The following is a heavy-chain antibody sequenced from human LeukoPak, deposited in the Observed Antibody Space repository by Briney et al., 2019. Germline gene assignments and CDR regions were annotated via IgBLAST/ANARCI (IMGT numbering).Heavy chain of an antibody. CDR1: GYTFTSYY. V-gene: IGHV1-46*01. CDR3: ARDRRYYYDSSGYIGTFDY. Sequence: EASVKVSCKASGYTFTSYYMRWVRQAPGQGLEWMGIINPSGGSTSYAQKFQGRVTMTRDTSTSTVYMELISLRSEDTAVYYCARDRRYYYDSSGYIGTFDYWGQGTLVTVSS. J-gene: IGHJ4*02. D-gene: IGHD3-22*01. CDR2: INPSGGST.